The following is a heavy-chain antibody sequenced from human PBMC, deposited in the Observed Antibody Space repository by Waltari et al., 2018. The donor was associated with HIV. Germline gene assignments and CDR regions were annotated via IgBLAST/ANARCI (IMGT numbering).Heavy chain of an antibody. Sequence: QVQLQESGPGMLKTSETLSLRCPGPGGSVNSGTYYWSWIRQPPGKGLEWIVYIYYSGSTNYNPSLQSRVTVSVDTSKNQFSLKLTSVTAADTAIYYCARGVYGSPFHYWGQGTPVTVSS. CDR2: IYYSGST. V-gene: IGHV4-61*01. CDR1: GGSVNSGTYY. CDR3: ARGVYGSPFHY. J-gene: IGHJ4*02. D-gene: IGHD2-8*02.